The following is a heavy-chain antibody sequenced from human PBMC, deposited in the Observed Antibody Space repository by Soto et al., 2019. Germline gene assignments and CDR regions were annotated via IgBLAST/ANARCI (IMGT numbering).Heavy chain of an antibody. Sequence: SLRLSCAASGFTFSSYAMSWVRQAPGKGLEWVSAISGSGGSTYYADSVKGRFTTSRDNSKNMLYLQMNSLRAEDTAFYYCARDPPRSLGSFDIWGRVTMGTVSS. CDR1: GFTFSSYA. D-gene: IGHD7-27*01. CDR2: ISGSGGST. J-gene: IGHJ3*02. CDR3: ARDPPRSLGSFDI. V-gene: IGHV3-23*01.